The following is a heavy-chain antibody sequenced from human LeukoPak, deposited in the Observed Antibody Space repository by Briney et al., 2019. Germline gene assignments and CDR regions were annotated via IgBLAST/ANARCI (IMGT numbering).Heavy chain of an antibody. CDR1: GYTFTSYC. J-gene: IGHJ6*04. V-gene: IGHV1-18*04. CDR3: ARVGGLWFGELLGDLYYYYGMDV. D-gene: IGHD3-10*01. CDR2: ISAYNGNT. Sequence: GASVTVSCKASGYTFTSYCISWLRQAPGQGLAWVGWISAYNGNTNYAQKLQGRVTMTTDTSTSTAYMELRSLRSDDTAVYYCARVGGLWFGELLGDLYYYYGMDVWGKGTTVTVSS.